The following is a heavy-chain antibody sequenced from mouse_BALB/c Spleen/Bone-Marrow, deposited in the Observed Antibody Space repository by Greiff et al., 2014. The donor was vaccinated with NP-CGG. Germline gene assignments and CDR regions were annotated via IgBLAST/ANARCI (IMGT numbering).Heavy chain of an antibody. D-gene: IGHD1-3*01. CDR3: TRMYYNYYAMDY. CDR1: GYTFINYW. J-gene: IGHJ4*01. CDR2: IYPSDSYT. Sequence: VQLQEPGAELVRPGASVKVSCKASGYTFINYWINWVRQRPGQGLEWIGNIYPSDSYTNYNQKFKDKATLTVDKSSSTAYMQLSSPTSEDSAVYYCTRMYYNYYAMDYWGQGTSVTVSS. V-gene: IGHV1-69*02.